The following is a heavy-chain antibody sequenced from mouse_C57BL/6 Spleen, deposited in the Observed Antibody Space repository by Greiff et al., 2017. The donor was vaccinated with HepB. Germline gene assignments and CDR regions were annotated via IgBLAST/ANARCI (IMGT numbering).Heavy chain of an antibody. Sequence: VQLQQSGAELVRPGASVTLSCKASGYTFTDDEMHWVKQTPVHGLEWIGAIDPETGGTAYNQKFKGKAILTADKSSSTAYMELRSLTSEDSAVYYCTFTTVVATGDDYWGQGTTLTVSS. D-gene: IGHD1-1*01. CDR3: TFTTVVATGDDY. CDR2: IDPETGGT. J-gene: IGHJ2*01. V-gene: IGHV1-15*01. CDR1: GYTFTDDE.